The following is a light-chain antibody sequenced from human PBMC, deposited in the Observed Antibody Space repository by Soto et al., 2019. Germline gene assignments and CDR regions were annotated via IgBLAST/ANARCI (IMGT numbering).Light chain of an antibody. CDR3: QQCVSWPPLT. J-gene: IGKJ4*01. CDR1: QSVNLN. CDR2: GAS. V-gene: IGKV3-15*01. Sequence: EIVMTQSPATLSVSPGETATLSSRASQSVNLNLAWYQQKPGQAPRLLIYGASIRATGIPARFSGSGAGTEFTLTIKSLQSEDSAVYYCQQCVSWPPLTFGGGTTVEIK.